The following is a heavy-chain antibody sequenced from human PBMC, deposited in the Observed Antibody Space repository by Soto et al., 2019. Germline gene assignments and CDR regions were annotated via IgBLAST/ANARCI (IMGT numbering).Heavy chain of an antibody. V-gene: IGHV4-34*01. CDR2: INPSGST. D-gene: IGHD1-26*01. Sequence: QVQLQQWGAGLLKPSETLSLTCGVYGGSFSGNYWSWIRQPPGEGLEWIGEINPSGSTNYSPSPKSRATISADTSKIQFSLKLSSVIAADTAVYYCARGREGGGASWGQGTLVTVSS. CDR1: GGSFSGNY. CDR3: ARGREGGGAS. J-gene: IGHJ5*02.